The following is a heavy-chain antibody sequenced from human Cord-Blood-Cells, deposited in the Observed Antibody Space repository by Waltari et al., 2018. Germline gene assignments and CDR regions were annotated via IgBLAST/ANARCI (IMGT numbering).Heavy chain of an antibody. D-gene: IGHD2-2*01. Sequence: EVQLVESGGGLVQPGGSLRLSCAASGFTFSSYEMNWVSQAPGKGLAWVSYISSSGSTIYYADSVKGRFTISRDNAKNSLYLQMNSLRAEDTAVYYCARDCRSTSCYLYYGMDVWGQGTTVTVSS. V-gene: IGHV3-48*03. CDR1: GFTFSSYE. CDR3: ARDCRSTSCYLYYGMDV. CDR2: ISSSGSTI. J-gene: IGHJ6*02.